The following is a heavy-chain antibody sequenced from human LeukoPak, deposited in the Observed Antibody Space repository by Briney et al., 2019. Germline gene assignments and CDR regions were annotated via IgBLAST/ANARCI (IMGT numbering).Heavy chain of an antibody. CDR2: IYYSGST. J-gene: IGHJ3*02. V-gene: IGHV4-59*08. CDR3: ARNHYGDYERRFSSYDAFDI. CDR1: GGSISSYY. D-gene: IGHD4-17*01. Sequence: SETLSLTCTVSGGSISSYYWSWIRQPPGKGLEWIGYIYYSGSTNYNPSLKSRVTISVDTSKNQFSLKLSSVTAADTAVYYCARNHYGDYERRFSSYDAFDIWGQGTMVTVSS.